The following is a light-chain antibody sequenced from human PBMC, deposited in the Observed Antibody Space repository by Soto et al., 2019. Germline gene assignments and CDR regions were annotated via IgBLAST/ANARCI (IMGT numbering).Light chain of an antibody. CDR1: QSVSS. Sequence: EILLTQSPGTLSLSPGERATLSCRASQSVSSLAWYQQKPGQAPRLLIYAVSSRATGIPDRFSGSGSETDFTLTISRLEPEDFAVYYCQQYGSSPITFGQGTRLEIK. J-gene: IGKJ5*01. CDR2: AVS. V-gene: IGKV3-20*01. CDR3: QQYGSSPIT.